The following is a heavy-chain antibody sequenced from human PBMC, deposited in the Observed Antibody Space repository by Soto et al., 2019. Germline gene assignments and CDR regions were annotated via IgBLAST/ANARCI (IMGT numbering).Heavy chain of an antibody. CDR3: TRGGGFLYGVAA. CDR2: ISVSGSNI. Sequence: EVQLVESGGGLVKPGGSLRLSCAASGFSFSDYEMNWVRQAPGKGLEWIAHISVSGSNIYYADSVKGRFSISRDNSKKFLYLQMSGLRAHDSAVYYCTRGGGFLYGVAAWGLGTTVTVSS. V-gene: IGHV3-48*03. D-gene: IGHD3-10*01. CDR1: GFSFSDYE. J-gene: IGHJ6*02.